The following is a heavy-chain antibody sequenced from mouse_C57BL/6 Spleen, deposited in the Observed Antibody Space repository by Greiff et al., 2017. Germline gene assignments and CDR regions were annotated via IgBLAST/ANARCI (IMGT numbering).Heavy chain of an antibody. CDR3: ARSYYGSSFHWYFDV. D-gene: IGHD1-1*01. Sequence: QVQLQQPGAELVKPGASVKMSCKASGYTFTSYWITWVKQRPGQGLEWIGDIYPGSGSTNYNEKFKSKATLTVDTSSSTAYMQLSSRTSEDSAVYYCARSYYGSSFHWYFDVWGTGTTVTVSS. V-gene: IGHV1-55*01. J-gene: IGHJ1*03. CDR1: GYTFTSYW. CDR2: IYPGSGST.